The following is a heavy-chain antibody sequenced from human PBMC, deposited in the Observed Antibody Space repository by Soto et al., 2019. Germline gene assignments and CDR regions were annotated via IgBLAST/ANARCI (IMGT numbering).Heavy chain of an antibody. CDR3: ARAIPYYYDSSGPGMGDFFDP. D-gene: IGHD3-22*01. CDR2: IYPGDSDT. J-gene: IGHJ5*02. Sequence: PGESLKISCKGSGYSFTSYWIGWVRQMPGKGLEWMGIIYPGDSDTRYSPSFQGQVTISADKSISTAYLQWSSLKASDTAMYYCARAIPYYYDSSGPGMGDFFDPWGQGTLVTGSS. V-gene: IGHV5-51*01. CDR1: GYSFTSYW.